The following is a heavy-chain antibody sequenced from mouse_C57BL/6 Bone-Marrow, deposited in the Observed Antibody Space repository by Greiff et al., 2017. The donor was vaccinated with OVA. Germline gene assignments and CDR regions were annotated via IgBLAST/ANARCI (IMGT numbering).Heavy chain of an antibody. CDR1: GFTFSDYY. CDR3: ARRDYYGSSFARDV. J-gene: IGHJ1*03. Sequence: EVMLVESGGGLVQPGGSLKLSCAASGFTFSDYYMYWVRQTPEKRLEWVAYISNGGGSTYYPDTVKGRFTISRDNAKNTLYLQMSRLKSEDTAIYYCARRDYYGSSFARDVWGTGTTVTVSS. CDR2: ISNGGGST. D-gene: IGHD1-1*01. V-gene: IGHV5-12*01.